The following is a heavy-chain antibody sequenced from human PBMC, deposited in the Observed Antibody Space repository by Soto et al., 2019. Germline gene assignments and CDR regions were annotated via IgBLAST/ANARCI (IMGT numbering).Heavy chain of an antibody. CDR3: ARDRIAAAWDGMDV. V-gene: IGHV3-13*01. D-gene: IGHD6-13*01. CDR1: GFTFSSYD. CDR2: IGTAGDT. J-gene: IGHJ6*02. Sequence: EVQLVESGGGLVQPGGSLRLSCAASGFTFSSYDMHWVRQATGTGLEWVSAIGTAGDTYYPGSVKGRFTTSRENAKNPLYLQMNSLRAEDTAVYYCARDRIAAAWDGMDVWGQGTTVTVSS.